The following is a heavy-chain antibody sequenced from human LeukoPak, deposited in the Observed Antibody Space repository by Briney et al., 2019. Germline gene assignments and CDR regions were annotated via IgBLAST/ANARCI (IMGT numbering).Heavy chain of an antibody. D-gene: IGHD2-2*01. CDR2: IYYSGST. J-gene: IGHJ4*02. Sequence: PSETLSLTCTVSGGSISSSSYYWGWIRQPPGKGLEWIGSIYYSGSTYYNPSLKSRVTISVDTSKNQFSLKLSSVTAADTAVYYCAIGVVPAAIYLFGVVTSFDYWGQGTLVTVSS. CDR1: GGSISSSSYY. V-gene: IGHV4-39*01. CDR3: AIGVVPAAIYLFGVVTSFDY.